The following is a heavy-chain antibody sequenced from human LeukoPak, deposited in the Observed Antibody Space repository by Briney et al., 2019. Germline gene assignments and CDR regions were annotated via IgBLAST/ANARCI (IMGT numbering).Heavy chain of an antibody. Sequence: PGGSLRLSCAASGFTFSSYAMSWVRQAPGKGLEWASAISGSGGSTYYADSVKGRFTISRDNSKNTLYLQMNSLRAEDTAVYYCAKVVAARPTYNWFDPWGQGTLVTVSS. V-gene: IGHV3-23*01. CDR3: AKVVAARPTYNWFDP. D-gene: IGHD6-6*01. J-gene: IGHJ5*02. CDR2: ISGSGGST. CDR1: GFTFSSYA.